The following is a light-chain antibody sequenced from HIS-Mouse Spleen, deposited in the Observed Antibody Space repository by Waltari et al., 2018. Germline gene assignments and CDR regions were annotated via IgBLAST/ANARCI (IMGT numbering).Light chain of an antibody. CDR3: AAWDDSLNGYV. Sequence: QSVLTQPPSASGTPGQRVTISCSGSSSNIGSNTVNWYQQLPGTAPKLLIYSNNQPHSGVPDRFSGSKSGTSASLAISGLQSEDEADYYCAAWDDSLNGYVFGTGTKVTVL. CDR2: SNN. CDR1: SSNIGSNT. V-gene: IGLV1-44*01. J-gene: IGLJ1*01.